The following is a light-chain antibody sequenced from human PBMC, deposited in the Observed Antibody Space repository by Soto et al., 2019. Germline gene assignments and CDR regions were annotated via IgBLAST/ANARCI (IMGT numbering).Light chain of an antibody. CDR3: QQYDDWPET. CDR1: QSVSSY. V-gene: IGKV3-15*01. CDR2: DAS. J-gene: IGKJ1*01. Sequence: EKVMTQSPATLSVSPGERATFSCRASQSVSSYLAWYQQKPGQAPRLLIYDASTRATGVPARFSGSGSGTEFTLTISSLQSEDLAVYYCQQYDDWPETFGQGTKVEIK.